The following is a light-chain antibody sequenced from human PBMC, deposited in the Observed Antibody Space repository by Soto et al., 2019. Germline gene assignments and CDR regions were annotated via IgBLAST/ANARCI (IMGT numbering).Light chain of an antibody. CDR2: AAS. Sequence: DIQMTQSPSSLSASVGDRVTITCRASQSISSYLNWYQQKPGKAPKLLIYAASSLQSGVPSRFSGSGSGTDFTLTISNLQPEDFAIYYCQQSHSAPLTFGGGTKVEIK. CDR1: QSISSY. CDR3: QQSHSAPLT. J-gene: IGKJ4*01. V-gene: IGKV1-39*01.